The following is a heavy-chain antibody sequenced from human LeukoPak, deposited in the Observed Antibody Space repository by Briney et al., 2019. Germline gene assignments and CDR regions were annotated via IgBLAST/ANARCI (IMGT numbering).Heavy chain of an antibody. CDR1: GGSISSGGYY. D-gene: IGHD3-22*01. CDR3: ARVSQTYYYDSSGYQVQGYFQH. V-gene: IGHV4-31*03. J-gene: IGHJ1*01. Sequence: PSETLSLTCTVSGGSISSGGYYWSWIRQHPGKGLEWIGYIYYSGSTYYNPSLKSRVTISVDTSKNQFSLKLSSVTAADTAVYYCARVSQTYYYDSSGYQVQGYFQHWGQGTLVTVSS. CDR2: IYYSGST.